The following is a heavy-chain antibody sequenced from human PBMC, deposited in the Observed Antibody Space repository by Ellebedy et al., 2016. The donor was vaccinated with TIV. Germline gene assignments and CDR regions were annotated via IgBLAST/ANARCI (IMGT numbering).Heavy chain of an antibody. CDR2: ILGGGDST. CDR3: AKSSVAATACFDH. D-gene: IGHD6-13*01. V-gene: IGHV3-23*01. CDR1: GLTFSSYA. J-gene: IGHJ4*02. Sequence: GESLKISCAASGLTFSSYAMSWVREAPGKRLEWVSSILGGGDSTEYTDSVKGRFTMSRDNSKNTLYLQMNSLRAEDTAVYYCAKSSVAATACFDHWGQGTLVTVSS.